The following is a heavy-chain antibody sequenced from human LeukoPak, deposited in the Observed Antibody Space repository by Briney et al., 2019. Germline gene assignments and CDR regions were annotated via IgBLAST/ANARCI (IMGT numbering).Heavy chain of an antibody. J-gene: IGHJ4*02. CDR3: ATGGELLGGLDY. Sequence: SVKVSCKASGGTFSSYAISWVRQAPGQGLEWMGRIIPILGIANYAQKFQGRVTITADKSTSTAYMELSSLRSEDTAMYYCATGGELLGGLDYWGQGTLVTVSS. CDR2: IIPILGIA. V-gene: IGHV1-69*04. D-gene: IGHD1-26*01. CDR1: GGTFSSYA.